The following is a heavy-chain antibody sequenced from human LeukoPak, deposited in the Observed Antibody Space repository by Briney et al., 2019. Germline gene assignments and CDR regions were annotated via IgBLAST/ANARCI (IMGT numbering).Heavy chain of an antibody. Sequence: PGGSLRLSCAASGFTFSSYSMNWVRQAPGKGLEWVSSINSSSSYRYYADSVKGRFTISRDNAKNSLYLQMNSLRAEDTAVYYCARDLPSSSSWYGTGVFDYWGQGTLVTVSS. V-gene: IGHV3-21*01. CDR1: GFTFSSYS. D-gene: IGHD6-13*01. CDR3: ARDLPSSSSWYGTGVFDY. J-gene: IGHJ4*02. CDR2: INSSSSYR.